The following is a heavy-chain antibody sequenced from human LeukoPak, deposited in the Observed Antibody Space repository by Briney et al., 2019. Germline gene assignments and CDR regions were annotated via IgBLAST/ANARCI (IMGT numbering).Heavy chain of an antibody. J-gene: IGHJ5*02. D-gene: IGHD3-10*01. CDR1: GGTFSSYA. CDR2: IIPIFGTA. CDR3: ARSESLWFGELNWWFDP. V-gene: IGHV1-69*06. Sequence: SVKVSCKAPGGTFSSYAISWVRQAPGQGLEWMGGIIPIFGTANYAQKFQGRVTITADKSTSTAYMELSSLRSEDTAVYYCARSESLWFGELNWWFDPWGQGTLVTVSS.